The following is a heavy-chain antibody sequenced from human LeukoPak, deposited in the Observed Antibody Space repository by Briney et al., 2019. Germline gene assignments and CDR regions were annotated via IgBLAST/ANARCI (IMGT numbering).Heavy chain of an antibody. V-gene: IGHV3-23*01. Sequence: GGSLRLSCADSGFNFGNSAMTWVRQAPGKGLEWVSGISGGSTYYADSVKGRFTISRDSSRSTLFLQMNSLRAEDTAVYYCAKGPQVGSGYHPDYWGQGTLVTVSS. CDR3: AKGPQVGSGYHPDY. CDR2: ISGGST. J-gene: IGHJ4*02. CDR1: GFNFGNSA. D-gene: IGHD3-22*01.